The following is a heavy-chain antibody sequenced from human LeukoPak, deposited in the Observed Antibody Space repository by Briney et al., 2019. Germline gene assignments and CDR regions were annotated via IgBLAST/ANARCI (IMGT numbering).Heavy chain of an antibody. CDR2: VFYSGST. V-gene: IGHV4-39*01. D-gene: IGHD2-2*01. CDR3: ARLGCSSTSCYALRGSYYYYMDV. J-gene: IGHJ6*03. CDR1: GGSVSSSSYH. Sequence: SETLSLTCTVSGGSVSSSSYHWGWIRQPPGKGLEWIGSVFYSGSTYYNPSLKSRVTMSVDTSKNQFSLKLSSVIAADTAVYYCARLGCSSTSCYALRGSYYYYMDVWGKGTTVTISS.